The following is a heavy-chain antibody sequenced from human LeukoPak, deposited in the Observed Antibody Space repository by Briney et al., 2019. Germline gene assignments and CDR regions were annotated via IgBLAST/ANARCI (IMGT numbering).Heavy chain of an antibody. J-gene: IGHJ4*02. D-gene: IGHD4/OR15-4a*01. CDR2: INHSGST. CDR1: GGSFSGYY. Sequence: PSETLSLTCAVYGGSFSGYYWSWIRQPPGKGLEWIGEINHSGSTNYNPSLKSRVTISVDTSKNQFSLKLSSVTAADTAVYYCARGVGTPPFPRVLSPSSDYWGQGTLVTVSS. V-gene: IGHV4-34*01. CDR3: ARGVGTPPFPRVLSPSSDY.